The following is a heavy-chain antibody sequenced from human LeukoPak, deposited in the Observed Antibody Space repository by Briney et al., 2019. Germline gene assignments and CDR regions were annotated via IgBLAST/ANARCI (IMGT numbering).Heavy chain of an antibody. CDR2: ISAYNGNT. CDR1: GYTLTSFG. Sequence: ASVKVSCKASGYTLTSFGISWVRLAPGQGLEWMGWISAYNGNTNYAQKLQGRVTMTTATSTSTAYMELRSLRSDDTAVYYCARELGEWGAIFFDYWGQGTLVTVSS. J-gene: IGHJ4*02. CDR3: ARELGEWGAIFFDY. D-gene: IGHD3-16*01. V-gene: IGHV1-18*01.